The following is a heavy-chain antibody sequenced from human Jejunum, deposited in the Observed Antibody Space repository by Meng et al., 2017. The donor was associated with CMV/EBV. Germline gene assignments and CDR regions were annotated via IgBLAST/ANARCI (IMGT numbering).Heavy chain of an antibody. D-gene: IGHD2-2*01. Sequence: TFSDVNMNWVCQAPGKGLEWVSPISSACHYIFYADSVKGRLTTSRDNARNSLYLQMSSLRADDTAVYYCAREDCTSTSCHTSDYWGQGTMVTVSS. CDR1: TFSDVN. V-gene: IGHV3-21*01. CDR3: AREDCTSTSCHTSDY. J-gene: IGHJ4*02. CDR2: ISSACHYI.